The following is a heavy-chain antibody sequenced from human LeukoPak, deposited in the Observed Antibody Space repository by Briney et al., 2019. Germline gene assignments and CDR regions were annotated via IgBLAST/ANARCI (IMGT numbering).Heavy chain of an antibody. J-gene: IGHJ4*02. CDR1: GYTFTSHD. CDR3: ARGERDDYSNNFDY. D-gene: IGHD4-11*01. V-gene: IGHV1-8*03. Sequence: ASVKVSCKASGYTFTSHDINWVRQATGQGLEWMGWMNPNSGNTGYAQKFQGRVTITRNTSISTAYMELSSLRSEDTAVYYCARGERDDYSNNFDYWGQGTLVTVSS. CDR2: MNPNSGNT.